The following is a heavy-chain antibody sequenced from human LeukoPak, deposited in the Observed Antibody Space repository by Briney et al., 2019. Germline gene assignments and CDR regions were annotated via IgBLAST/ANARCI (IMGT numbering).Heavy chain of an antibody. CDR1: GGSISSYY. Sequence: PSETLSLTCTVSGGSISSYYWSWIRQPPGKGLEWIGYIYYSGSTNYNPSLKSRVTISLDTSKNQISLKVRSVTAADTAMYYCARENWVFDYWGQGILVTVSS. J-gene: IGHJ4*02. V-gene: IGHV4-59*12. D-gene: IGHD7-27*01. CDR2: IYYSGST. CDR3: ARENWVFDY.